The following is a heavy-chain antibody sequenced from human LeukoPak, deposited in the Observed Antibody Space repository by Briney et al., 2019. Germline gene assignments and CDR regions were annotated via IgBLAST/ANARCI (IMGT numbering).Heavy chain of an antibody. CDR3: ARDPLYYYDSSGYSNRYYYYGMDV. Sequence: GGSLRLSCAASGFTFSSYWMHWVRQAPGKGLVWVSRINSDGSSTSYADSVKGRFTISRDNAKNTLYLQMNSLRAEDTAVYYCARDPLYYYDSSGYSNRYYYYGMDVWGQGTTVTVSS. CDR1: GFTFSSYW. V-gene: IGHV3-74*01. CDR2: INSDGSST. D-gene: IGHD3-22*01. J-gene: IGHJ6*02.